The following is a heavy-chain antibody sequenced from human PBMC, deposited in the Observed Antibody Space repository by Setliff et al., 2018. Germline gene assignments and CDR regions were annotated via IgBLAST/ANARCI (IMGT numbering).Heavy chain of an antibody. CDR1: GGPLNSHS. CDR2: IIPVLDIT. CDR3: ARHPPPPNYFDIGALDV. V-gene: IGHV1-69*02. J-gene: IGHJ4*02. Sequence: ASVKVSCKASGGPLNSHSFSWVRQAPGQGLEWMGRIIPVLDITRYSQKFQGRVTITADKSTGIIYMELTSLRSDDTAVYYCARHPPPPNYFDIGALDVWGQGTLVTVSS. D-gene: IGHD3-22*01.